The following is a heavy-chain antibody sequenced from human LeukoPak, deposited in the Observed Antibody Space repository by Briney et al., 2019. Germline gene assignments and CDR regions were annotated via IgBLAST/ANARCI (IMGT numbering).Heavy chain of an antibody. CDR2: ISSSGSTI. CDR1: GFTFSSYE. Sequence: GGSLRLSCAASGFTFSSYEMNWVRQAPGKGLEWVSYISSSGSTIYNADSVKARFTISRDNAKNSLYLQMNSLRAEDTAVYYCASSYDSKPFALWGQGTMVTVSS. V-gene: IGHV3-48*03. D-gene: IGHD3-22*01. J-gene: IGHJ3*01. CDR3: ASSYDSKPFAL.